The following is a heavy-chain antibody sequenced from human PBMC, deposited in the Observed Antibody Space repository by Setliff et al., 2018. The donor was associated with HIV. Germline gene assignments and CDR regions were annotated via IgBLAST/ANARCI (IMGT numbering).Heavy chain of an antibody. CDR2: TYYKSKWYH. CDR3: ASSVDNYGDNRWFDP. V-gene: IGHV6-1*01. J-gene: IGHJ5*02. D-gene: IGHD4-17*01. Sequence: PSQTLSLTCAIAAGDRVSNNKAAWNWIRQSPSRGLEWLGRTYYKSKWYHDYEVSVESRISITPDTSKNQFYLHLNSVTPDDTAVYYCASSVDNYGDNRWFDPWGQGTLVTVSS. CDR1: AGDRVSNNKAA.